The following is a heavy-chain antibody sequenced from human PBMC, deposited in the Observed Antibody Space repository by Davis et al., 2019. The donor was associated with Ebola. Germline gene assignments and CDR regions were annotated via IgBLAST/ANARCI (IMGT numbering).Heavy chain of an antibody. CDR2: ISTTGSYT. Sequence: GESLKISCAASGFTFSDYYMNWIRQAPGKGPEWLSSISTTGSYTNYADSVKGRFTISRDNAKNSLYLQMNSLRAEDTAVYYCARDPGSSSFDYWGQGSLVTVSS. J-gene: IGHJ4*02. V-gene: IGHV3-11*05. CDR1: GFTFSDYY. D-gene: IGHD6-6*01. CDR3: ARDPGSSSFDY.